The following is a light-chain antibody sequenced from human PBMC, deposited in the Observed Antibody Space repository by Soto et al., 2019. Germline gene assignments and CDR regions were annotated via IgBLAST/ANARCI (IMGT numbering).Light chain of an antibody. CDR1: QPISSA. V-gene: IGKV1-13*02. CDR2: DAS. CDR3: QQFNSYPRT. J-gene: IGKJ3*01. Sequence: AIQLTQSPSSLSASIRDRVTITCRASQPISSALAWYQQKPGKPPKLLIYDASTWQSGVPSRFSGSGSGTEFTLTISSLQPEDFATYYCQQFNSYPRTFGPGTTVDIK.